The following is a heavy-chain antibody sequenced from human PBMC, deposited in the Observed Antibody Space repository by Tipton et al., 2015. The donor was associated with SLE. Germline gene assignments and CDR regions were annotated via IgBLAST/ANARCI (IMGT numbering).Heavy chain of an antibody. D-gene: IGHD6-13*01. J-gene: IGHJ4*02. CDR2: IDPSDSYT. CDR3: ARLIAAAGTGN. CDR1: GYNFTSYW. Sequence: QLVQSGPEVKKPGESLRISCKASGYNFTSYWISWVRQMPGKGLDWMGTIDPSDSYTNYSPSFQGHVTISADKSISTAYLQWNSLKASDTAMYYWARLIAAAGTGNWGQGTLVTVSA. V-gene: IGHV5-10-1*01.